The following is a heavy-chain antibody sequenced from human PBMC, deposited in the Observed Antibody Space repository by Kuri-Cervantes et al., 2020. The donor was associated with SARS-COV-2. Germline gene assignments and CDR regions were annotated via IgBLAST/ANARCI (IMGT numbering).Heavy chain of an antibody. CDR2: FDPEDGET. D-gene: IGHD1-1*01. V-gene: IGHV1-24*01. Sequence: ASVKVSCKVSGYTLTELSMHWVRQAPGKGLEWMGGFDPEDGETIYAQKFQGRVTMNEDTSTDTAYMELSSLRSEDTAVYYCATVIPRWAAGMALNYYYTLDVWGQGTMVTVSS. CDR3: ATVIPRWAAGMALNYYYTLDV. J-gene: IGHJ6*02. CDR1: GYTLTELS.